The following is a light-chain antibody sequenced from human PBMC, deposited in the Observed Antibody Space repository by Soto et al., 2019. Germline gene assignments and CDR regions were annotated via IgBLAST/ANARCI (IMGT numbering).Light chain of an antibody. CDR1: ESIGNY. CDR3: QWRSAWPPRLT. J-gene: IGKJ4*01. CDR2: DAS. V-gene: IGKV3-11*01. Sequence: EVVLTQSPATLSLSPGERATLSCRASESIGNYLAWYQQKLGQAPKLLIYDASHRAIGIPGRFSGDGSGTDFTLTITSLGLEDFAVYSCQWRSAWPPRLTFGGGTKVEIK.